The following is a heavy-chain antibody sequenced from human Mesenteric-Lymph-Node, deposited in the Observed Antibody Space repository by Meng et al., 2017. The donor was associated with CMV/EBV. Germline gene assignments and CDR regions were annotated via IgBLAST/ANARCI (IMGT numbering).Heavy chain of an antibody. CDR1: GFTFSSYA. CDR3: AKRGDRFIDWYGMDV. V-gene: IGHV3-30*02. D-gene: IGHD3-16*02. J-gene: IGHJ6*02. Sequence: GESLKISCAASGFTFSSYAMHWVRQAPGKGLEWVAFIRYDGGNIYYGDSAKGRFTISKDNSKNTLYLQMNSLRAEDTAVYYCAKRGDRFIDWYGMDVWGQGTTVTVSS. CDR2: IRYDGGNI.